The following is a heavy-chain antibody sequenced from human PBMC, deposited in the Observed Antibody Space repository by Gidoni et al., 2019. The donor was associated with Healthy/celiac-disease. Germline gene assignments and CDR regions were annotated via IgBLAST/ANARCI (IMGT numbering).Heavy chain of an antibody. CDR1: TFSIYA. CDR2: ISYDGSNK. D-gene: IGHD6-19*01. Sequence: TFSIYAMHWVRQDPGKGLEWVAVISYDGSNKYYADSVKGRFTISRDNSKNTLYLQMNSLRAEDTAVYYCVSDSSGWYPPNFDYWGQGTLVTVAS. CDR3: VSDSSGWYPPNFDY. V-gene: IGHV3-30-3*01. J-gene: IGHJ4*02.